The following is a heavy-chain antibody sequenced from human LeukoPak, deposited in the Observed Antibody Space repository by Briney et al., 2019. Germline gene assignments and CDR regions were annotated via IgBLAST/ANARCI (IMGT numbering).Heavy chain of an antibody. D-gene: IGHD3-10*01. Sequence: SETLSLTCTVSGGSISSSSYYWGWIRQPPGKGLEWIGSIYYSGSTYYNPSLKSRVTISVDTSKNQFSLKLSSVTAADTAVYYCARLRGGGHWYFDLWGRGTLVTVSS. CDR2: IYYSGST. V-gene: IGHV4-39*01. J-gene: IGHJ2*01. CDR3: ARLRGGGHWYFDL. CDR1: GGSISSSSYY.